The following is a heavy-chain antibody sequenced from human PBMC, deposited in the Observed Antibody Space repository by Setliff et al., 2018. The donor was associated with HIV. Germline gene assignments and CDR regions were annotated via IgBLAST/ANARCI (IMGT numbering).Heavy chain of an antibody. D-gene: IGHD6-13*01. J-gene: IGHJ4*02. CDR3: ARSNPGITAGLLAY. Sequence: PSETLSLTCNISGVSIPTNYWNWVRQPAGKGLGWIGRIYTTGGTNYNPALKSRVTMSIDTSKNQISLKLNSVTAADTATYYCARSNPGITAGLLAYWGPGTLVTVSS. CDR1: GVSIPTNY. CDR2: IYTTGGT. V-gene: IGHV4-4*07.